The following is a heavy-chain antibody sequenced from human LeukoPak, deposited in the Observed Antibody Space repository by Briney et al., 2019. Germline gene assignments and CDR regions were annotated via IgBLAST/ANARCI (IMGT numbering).Heavy chain of an antibody. CDR1: GFTFSSYW. Sequence: GSLRLSCAASGFTFSSYWMHWVRQAPGKGLVWVSRINSDGSSTSYADSVKGRFTISRDNAKNTLYLQMNSLRAEDTAVYYCARAYCSGGSCYSPNWFDPWGQGTLVTVSS. J-gene: IGHJ5*02. D-gene: IGHD2-15*01. CDR2: INSDGSST. CDR3: ARAYCSGGSCYSPNWFDP. V-gene: IGHV3-74*01.